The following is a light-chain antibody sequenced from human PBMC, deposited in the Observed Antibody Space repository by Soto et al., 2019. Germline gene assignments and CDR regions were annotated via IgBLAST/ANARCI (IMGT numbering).Light chain of an antibody. J-gene: IGLJ3*02. CDR1: SSDVGSYNL. V-gene: IGLV2-23*01. CDR3: CSYAGSSTWV. CDR2: EGS. Sequence: QSALTQPASVSGSPGQSITISCTGTSSDVGSYNLVSWYQQHPGKAPKRMIYEGSKRPTGVSNRFSGSKSGNTASLTISGLHAEDEADYYCCSYAGSSTWVFGGGTKLTVL.